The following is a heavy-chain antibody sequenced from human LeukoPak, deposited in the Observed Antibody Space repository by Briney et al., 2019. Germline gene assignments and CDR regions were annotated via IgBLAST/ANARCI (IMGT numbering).Heavy chain of an antibody. CDR2: ISAYNGNT. D-gene: IGHD3-22*01. J-gene: IGHJ4*02. Sequence: ASVKVSCKASGYTFTSYGISWVRQAPGQGLEWMGWISAYNGNTNYAQKFQGRVTITTDESTSTAYMELSSLRSEDTAVYYCARVGTYYYDSSGYPYYFDYWGQGTLVTVSS. CDR3: ARVGTYYYDSSGYPYYFDY. V-gene: IGHV1-18*01. CDR1: GYTFTSYG.